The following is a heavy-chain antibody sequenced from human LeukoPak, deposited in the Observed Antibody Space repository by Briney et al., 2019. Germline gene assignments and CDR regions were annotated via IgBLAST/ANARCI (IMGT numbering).Heavy chain of an antibody. V-gene: IGHV4-34*01. CDR3: ARGGYDYVWGSYRYIDY. CDR1: GGSFSGYY. D-gene: IGHD3-16*02. J-gene: IGHJ4*02. Sequence: SETLSLTCAVFGGSFSGYYWSWIRQSPGKGLEWIGDINHGGSTNYSPSLKSRVTISVDTSKNQFSLKLSSVTAADTAVYYCARGGYDYVWGSYRYIDYWGQGTLVTVSS. CDR2: INHGGST.